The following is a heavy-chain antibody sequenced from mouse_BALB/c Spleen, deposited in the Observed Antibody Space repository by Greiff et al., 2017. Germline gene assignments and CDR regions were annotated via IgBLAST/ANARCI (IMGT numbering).Heavy chain of an antibody. D-gene: IGHD4-1*01. CDR3: ARRLAGTLFDY. Sequence: QVQLQQSGAELAKPGASVKMSCKASGYTFTSYWMHWVKQRPGQGLEWIGYINPSTGYTEYNQKFKDKATLTADKSSSTAYMQLSSLTSEDSAVYYCARRLAGTLFDYWGQGTTLTVSS. V-gene: IGHV1-7*01. J-gene: IGHJ2*01. CDR2: INPSTGYT. CDR1: GYTFTSYW.